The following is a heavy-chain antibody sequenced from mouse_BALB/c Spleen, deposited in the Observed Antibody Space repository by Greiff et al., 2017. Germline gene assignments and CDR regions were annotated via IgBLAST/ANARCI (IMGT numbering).Heavy chain of an antibody. J-gene: IGHJ1*01. CDR3: ARAQNWYFDV. Sequence: EVQGVESGGGLVQPGGSRKLSCAASGFTFSDYGMAWVRQAPGKGPEWVAFISNLAYSIYYADTVTGRFTISRENAKNTLYLEMSSLRSEDTAMYYCARAQNWYFDVWGAGTTVTVSS. CDR1: GFTFSDYG. CDR2: ISNLAYSI. V-gene: IGHV5-15*02.